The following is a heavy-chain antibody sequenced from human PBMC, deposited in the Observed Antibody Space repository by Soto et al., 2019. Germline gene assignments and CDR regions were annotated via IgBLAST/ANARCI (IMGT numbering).Heavy chain of an antibody. CDR2: RYDDEST. Sequence: TLSLTCTVSGDSIRNRNYYWGWIRQPPGKGLEWIVSRYDDESTFYNPSLKRRVTVSIDTSKKQFSLKLSSVTAADTAVYYCARVLGITMVRGVENWFDPWGQGTLVTVSS. CDR3: ARVLGITMVRGVENWFDP. D-gene: IGHD3-10*01. V-gene: IGHV4-39*07. J-gene: IGHJ5*02. CDR1: GDSIRNRNYY.